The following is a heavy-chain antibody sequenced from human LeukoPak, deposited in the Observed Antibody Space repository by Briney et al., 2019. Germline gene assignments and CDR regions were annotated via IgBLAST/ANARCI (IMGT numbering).Heavy chain of an antibody. J-gene: IGHJ4*02. Sequence: GGSLRSPWEAPESTLSSNAMSGVRKAPGRGRDWVSAISGSGGSTYYADSVKGRFTISRDNSKNMLYLQMNSLRAEDTAVFYCARDLKWGYIDARGQGTLVIVSS. D-gene: IGHD1-26*01. CDR2: ISGSGGST. V-gene: IGHV3-23*01. CDR3: ARDLKWGYIDA. CDR1: ESTLSSNA.